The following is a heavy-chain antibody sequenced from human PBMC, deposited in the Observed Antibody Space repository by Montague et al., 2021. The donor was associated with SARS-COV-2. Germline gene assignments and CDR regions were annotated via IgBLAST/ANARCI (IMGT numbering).Heavy chain of an antibody. Sequence: SETLSLTCAVSGGFISGGNWWSWVRQPPGKGLEWIGEIFHSGAASYNPSLKSRLTISMDKSKNEFSLKLNSVTAADTAMYYCARDFVAAVPDKFDSWGQGVLVTVSS. CDR2: IFHSGAA. CDR1: GGFISGGNW. CDR3: ARDFVAAVPDKFDS. V-gene: IGHV4/OR15-8*02. J-gene: IGHJ4*02. D-gene: IGHD6-13*01.